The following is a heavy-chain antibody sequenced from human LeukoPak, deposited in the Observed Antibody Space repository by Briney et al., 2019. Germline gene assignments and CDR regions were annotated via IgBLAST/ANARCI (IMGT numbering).Heavy chain of an antibody. D-gene: IGHD5-12*01. V-gene: IGHV5-51*01. CDR1: GYSFTSYW. CDR2: IYPGASDT. CDR3: ARQRYSGYDRSGFDY. J-gene: IGHJ4*02. Sequence: GESLKISCKGSGYSFTSYWIGWVRQMPGKGLEWMGIIYPGASDTRYSPSFQGQVTISADKSISTAYLQWSSLKASDTAMYYCARQRYSGYDRSGFDYWGQGTLVTVSS.